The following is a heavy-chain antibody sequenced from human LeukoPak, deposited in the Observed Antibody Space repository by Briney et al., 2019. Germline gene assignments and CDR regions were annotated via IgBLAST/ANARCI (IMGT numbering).Heavy chain of an antibody. V-gene: IGHV3-74*01. J-gene: IGHJ4*02. CDR1: GFTFSSYW. CDR2: IKSDDSST. Sequence: PGGSLRLSCAASGFTFSSYWMHWVRQAPGKGLVWVSRIKSDDSSTDYADSARGRFTISRDNAKNTLYLQMNSLRVEDMAVYYCTAIRPDYWGRGTLVTVSS. D-gene: IGHD2-21*02. CDR3: TAIRPDY.